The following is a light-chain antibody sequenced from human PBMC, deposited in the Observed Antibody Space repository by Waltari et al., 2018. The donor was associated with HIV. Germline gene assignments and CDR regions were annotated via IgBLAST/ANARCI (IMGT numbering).Light chain of an antibody. Sequence: SVLTQPPSASGTPGQRVTISCSGTSSNIGSNYVYCYQQLPGTTPTLLVYRNDQRPSEVPDRFSGSKSGTSASLAISGLRSEDEADYYCAAWDDMLSGPVFGGGTKLTVL. CDR1: SSNIGSNY. J-gene: IGLJ2*01. CDR3: AAWDDMLSGPV. V-gene: IGLV1-47*01. CDR2: RND.